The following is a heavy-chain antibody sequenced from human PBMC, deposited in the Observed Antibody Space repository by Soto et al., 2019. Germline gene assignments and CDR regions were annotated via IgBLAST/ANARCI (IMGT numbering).Heavy chain of an antibody. Sequence: PVGSLRLSCAASGFTFSSYAMSWVRQAPVKVLEWVSAISGSGGSTYYADSLKGRFTISRVNSENTLYLQMNSLRAEDTAVYYCAKVSDGNYFDYWGRGTLVTVSS. D-gene: IGHD1-26*01. CDR3: AKVSDGNYFDY. V-gene: IGHV3-23*01. CDR2: ISGSGGST. J-gene: IGHJ4*02. CDR1: GFTFSSYA.